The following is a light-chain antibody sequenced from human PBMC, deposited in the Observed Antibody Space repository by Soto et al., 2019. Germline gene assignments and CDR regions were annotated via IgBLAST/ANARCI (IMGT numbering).Light chain of an antibody. CDR2: AAS. Sequence: DIQMTQSPSSLSASVGDRVTITCRVSQSISSYLNWYQQKPGKAPTLLIYAASSLQSGVPSRFSGDGSGTDLSLTISSLQPADFETYYSQQNYSTPRTFGQGTTLESK. CDR1: QSISSY. CDR3: QQNYSTPRT. J-gene: IGKJ2*01. V-gene: IGKV1-39*01.